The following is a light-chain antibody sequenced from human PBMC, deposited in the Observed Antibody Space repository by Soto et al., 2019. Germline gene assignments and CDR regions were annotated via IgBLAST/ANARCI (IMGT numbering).Light chain of an antibody. V-gene: IGLV2-14*01. Sequence: QSALAQPASVSGSPGQSITISCTGTSSDVGGYNYVSWYQQHPGKAPKLMIYEVSNRPLGVSNRFSGSKSGNTASLTISGLQAEDEADYYCTSYTSSSTLDVFGTGTKVTVV. CDR2: EVS. CDR3: TSYTSSSTLDV. J-gene: IGLJ1*01. CDR1: SSDVGGYNY.